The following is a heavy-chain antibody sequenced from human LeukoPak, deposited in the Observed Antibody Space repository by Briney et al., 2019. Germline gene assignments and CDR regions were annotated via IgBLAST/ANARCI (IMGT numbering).Heavy chain of an antibody. J-gene: IGHJ6*02. D-gene: IGHD5-18*01. CDR1: GFTFGDHA. CDR2: IRSKAYRGTT. Sequence: GVSLRLSCTGSGFTFGDHAMSWVRQTPGKGLEWVGFIRSKAYRGTTEYAASVKGRFTISRDDSASIAYLQMNSLRTEDTAVYHCARGPIQLWIHNAMDVWGQGTTVTVSS. V-gene: IGHV3-49*04. CDR3: ARGPIQLWIHNAMDV.